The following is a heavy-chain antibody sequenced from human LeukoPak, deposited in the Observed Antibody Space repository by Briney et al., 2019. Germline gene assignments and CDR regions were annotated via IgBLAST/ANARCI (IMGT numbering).Heavy chain of an antibody. CDR1: GGSFSGYC. V-gene: IGHV4-34*01. J-gene: IGHJ4*02. CDR3: ARPLGY. D-gene: IGHD3-16*01. Sequence: SETLSLTCAVYGGSFSGYCWSWIRQPPGKGLEWIGEINHSGSTNYNPSLKSRVTISVDTSKNQFSLKLSSVTAADTAVYYCARPLGYWGQGTLVTVSS. CDR2: INHSGST.